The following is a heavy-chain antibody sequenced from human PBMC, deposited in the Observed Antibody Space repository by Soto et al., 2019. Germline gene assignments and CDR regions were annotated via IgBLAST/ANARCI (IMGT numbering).Heavy chain of an antibody. V-gene: IGHV4-31*03. Sequence: QVQLQESGPGLVKPSQTLSLTCTVSGGSISSGGYYWSWIRQHPGKGLEWIGYISYSGSTYYNPSLKSRLTISVDTSKNQFSLKLSSVTAADTAVYYCARAPPAGVLRDAFDVWGQGTVVTVSS. CDR3: ARAPPAGVLRDAFDV. J-gene: IGHJ3*01. CDR1: GGSISSGGYY. D-gene: IGHD3-16*01. CDR2: ISYSGST.